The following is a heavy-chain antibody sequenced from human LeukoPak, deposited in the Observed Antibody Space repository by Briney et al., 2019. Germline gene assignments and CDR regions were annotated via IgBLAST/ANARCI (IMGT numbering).Heavy chain of an antibody. D-gene: IGHD3-9*01. CDR2: ISGSGGST. CDR1: GFTFSSYA. J-gene: IGHJ3*02. CDR3: AKDQGSKRYFDWLAGDNAFDI. Sequence: GGSLRLSCAASGFTFSSYAMSWVRQAPGKGLEWVSAISGSGGSTYYADSVKGRFTISRDNSKNTLYLQMNSLRAEDTAVYYCAKDQGSKRYFDWLAGDNAFDIWGQGTMVTVSS. V-gene: IGHV3-23*01.